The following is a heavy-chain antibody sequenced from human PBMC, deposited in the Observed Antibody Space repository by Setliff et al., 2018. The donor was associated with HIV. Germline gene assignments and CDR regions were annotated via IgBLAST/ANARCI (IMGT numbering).Heavy chain of an antibody. CDR2: IYHSGST. Sequence: SETLSLTCAVSDYSISSGYYWGWIRQPPGRGLEWIGSIYHSGSTYYNPSLKSRVTISVDTSKNQFSLKVNSVTAADTAFYYCARAISPQYYGSSGYFLAWGQGTLVTVSS. D-gene: IGHD3-22*01. J-gene: IGHJ5*02. V-gene: IGHV4-38-2*01. CDR1: DYSISSGYY. CDR3: ARAISPQYYGSSGYFLA.